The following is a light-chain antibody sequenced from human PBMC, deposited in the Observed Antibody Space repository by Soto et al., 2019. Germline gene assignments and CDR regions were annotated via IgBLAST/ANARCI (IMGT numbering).Light chain of an antibody. Sequence: IVLTQSPATLSLSPGKRATLSCRASQNISNYLIWYQHKPGQSPRLLIYGASSRATGIPDRFSGSGSGTDFTLTISRLEPEDFAVYYCQQYGSSSRTFGQGTKVDI. CDR1: QNISNY. CDR2: GAS. V-gene: IGKV3-20*01. J-gene: IGKJ1*01. CDR3: QQYGSSSRT.